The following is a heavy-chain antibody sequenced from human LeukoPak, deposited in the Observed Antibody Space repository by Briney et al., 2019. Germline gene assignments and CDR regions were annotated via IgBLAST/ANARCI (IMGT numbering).Heavy chain of an antibody. CDR2: IKSKTDGGTT. CDR1: GFTFSNAW. CDR3: AKVGSEVVVPWGSNYFDP. J-gene: IGHJ5*02. Sequence: TGGSLRLSCAASGFTFSNAWMGWVRQAPGKGLEWVGRIKSKTDGGTTDYAAPVKGRFTISRDDSKNTLYLQMNSLRAEDTAVYYCAKVGSEVVVPWGSNYFDPWGQGTLVTVSS. V-gene: IGHV3-15*01. D-gene: IGHD2-2*01.